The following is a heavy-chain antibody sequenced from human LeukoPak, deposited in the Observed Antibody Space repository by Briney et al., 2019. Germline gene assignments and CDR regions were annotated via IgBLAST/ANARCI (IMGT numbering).Heavy chain of an antibody. CDR3: AGTGLRITIFGVVTDPSPLDY. J-gene: IGHJ4*02. D-gene: IGHD3-3*01. CDR2: INPNSGGT. CDR1: GYTFTGYY. V-gene: IGHV1-2*02. Sequence: GASVKVSCKASGYTFTGYYMHWVRQAPGQGLEWMGWINPNSGGTNYAQKFQGRATMTRDTSISTAYMELSRLRSDDTAVYYCAGTGLRITIFGVVTDPSPLDYWGQGTLVTVSS.